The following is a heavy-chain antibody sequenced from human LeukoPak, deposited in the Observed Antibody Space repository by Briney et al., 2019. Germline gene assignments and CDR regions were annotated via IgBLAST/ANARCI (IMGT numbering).Heavy chain of an antibody. CDR2: IYSSGST. Sequence: PSETLSLTCSVSGASISSGSNYWGWIRQPPGKTLEWIGSIYSSGSTYYNSSLQSRVIIIIDTPKNHFSLTLSSVTAADTAVYYCAREGEWDRYYYYYMDVWGKGTTVTVSS. V-gene: IGHV4-39*07. CDR1: GASISSGSNY. D-gene: IGHD3-16*01. CDR3: AREGEWDRYYYYYMDV. J-gene: IGHJ6*03.